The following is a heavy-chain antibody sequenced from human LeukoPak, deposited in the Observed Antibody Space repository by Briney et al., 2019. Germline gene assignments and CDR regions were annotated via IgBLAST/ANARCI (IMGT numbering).Heavy chain of an antibody. CDR2: IKQDGSEK. D-gene: IGHD3-10*01. CDR1: GFTFSSYW. Sequence: AGGSLRLSCAASGFTFSSYWMSWVRQAPGKGLEWVANIKQDGSEKYYVDSVKGRFTISRDNAKNSLYLQMNSLRAEDTALYYCAKDYGSGSYYGLDYWGQGTLVTVSS. V-gene: IGHV3-7*03. CDR3: AKDYGSGSYYGLDY. J-gene: IGHJ4*02.